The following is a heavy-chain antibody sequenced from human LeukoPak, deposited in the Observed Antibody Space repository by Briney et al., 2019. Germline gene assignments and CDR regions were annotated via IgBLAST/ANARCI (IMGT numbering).Heavy chain of an antibody. CDR1: GFTFSSYS. V-gene: IGHV3-21*01. Sequence: PGGSLRLSCAASGFTFSSYSMNWVRQAPGKGLEWVSSISSSSYIYYADSVKGRFTISRDNAKNSLYLQMNSLRAEDTAVYYCATWEVATVTTDDAFDIWGQGTMVTVSS. CDR3: ATWEVATVTTDDAFDI. D-gene: IGHD4-17*01. CDR2: ISSSSYI. J-gene: IGHJ3*02.